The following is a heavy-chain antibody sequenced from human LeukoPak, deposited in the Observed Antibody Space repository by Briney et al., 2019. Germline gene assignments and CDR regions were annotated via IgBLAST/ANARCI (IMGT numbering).Heavy chain of an antibody. D-gene: IGHD2-15*01. V-gene: IGHV3-30*02. CDR3: AKPRYCSGGSCLEDYYYGMDV. CDR1: GFTFSSYG. CDR2: IRYDGSNK. J-gene: IGHJ6*02. Sequence: GGSLRLSCAASGFTFSSYGRHWVRQAPGKGLEWVAFIRYDGSNKYYADSVKGRFTISRDNSKNTLYLQMNSLRAEDTAVYYCAKPRYCSGGSCLEDYYYGMDVWGQGTTVTVSS.